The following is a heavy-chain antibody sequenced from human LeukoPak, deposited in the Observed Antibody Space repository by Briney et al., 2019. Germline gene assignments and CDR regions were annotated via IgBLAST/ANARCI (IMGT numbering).Heavy chain of an antibody. Sequence: VASVKVSCKASGYTFTGYYMHWVRQAPGQGLEWMGWINPNSGGTNYAQKFQGRVTMTRDTSISTAYMELSRLRSDDTAVYYCARDYCSGGSCYANNWFDPWGQGTLATVSS. D-gene: IGHD2-15*01. CDR2: INPNSGGT. J-gene: IGHJ5*02. CDR3: ARDYCSGGSCYANNWFDP. V-gene: IGHV1-2*02. CDR1: GYTFTGYY.